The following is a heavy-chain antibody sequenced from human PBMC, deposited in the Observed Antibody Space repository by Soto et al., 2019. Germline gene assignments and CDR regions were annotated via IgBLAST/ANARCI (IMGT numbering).Heavy chain of an antibody. V-gene: IGHV1-69*01. D-gene: IGHD5-12*01. CDR3: ARLAQERGSYHYGMDL. CDR2: IIPIFGTA. Sequence: QVQLVQSGAEVKKPGSSVKVSCKASGGTFSSYAISWVRQAPGQGLEWMGGIIPIFGTANYAQKFQGRVTITADESTSTGYMGLSSHRSEDKAVYYCARLAQERGSYHYGMDLWGQGTTVTVSS. J-gene: IGHJ6*02. CDR1: GGTFSSYA.